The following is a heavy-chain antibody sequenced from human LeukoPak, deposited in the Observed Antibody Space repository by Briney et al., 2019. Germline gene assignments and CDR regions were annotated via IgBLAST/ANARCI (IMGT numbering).Heavy chain of an antibody. CDR1: GASISSGSYY. CDR3: ASDAKYQLPTY. J-gene: IGHJ4*02. CDR2: IYTSGNT. Sequence: PSETLSLTCTVSGASISSGSYYWSWSRQPAGKGLEWIGHIYTSGNTNYNPSLKSRVTISVDTSKNQFSLKLSSVTAADTAVYYCASDAKYQLPTYWRQGTLVSVSS. D-gene: IGHD2-2*01. V-gene: IGHV4-61*09.